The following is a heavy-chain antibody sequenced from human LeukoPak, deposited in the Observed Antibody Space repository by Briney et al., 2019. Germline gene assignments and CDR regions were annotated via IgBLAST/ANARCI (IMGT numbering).Heavy chain of an antibody. CDR1: GYTFTTSG. D-gene: IGHD1-7*01. Sequence: ASVKVSCKASGYTFTTSGISWVRQAPGQGLEWMGWISAYNGQTNYAQKVQGRVTMTTDTSTKTAYMELRSLGSDDTAVYYWAGVAGFCWNCDSYDYWVQGTEVTVSS. V-gene: IGHV1-18*01. CDR3: AGVAGFCWNCDSYDY. CDR2: ISAYNGQT. J-gene: IGHJ4*02.